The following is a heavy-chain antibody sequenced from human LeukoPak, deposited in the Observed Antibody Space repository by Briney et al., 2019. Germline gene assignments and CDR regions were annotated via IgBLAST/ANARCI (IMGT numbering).Heavy chain of an antibody. CDR2: ISYDGSNK. Sequence: GGSLRLSCETSGFIFRNKGMDWVRQAPGKGLEWVAVISYDGSNKYYADSVKGRFTISRDNAKNSLYLQMNSLRAEDTAVYYCARAYYDYVWGSYRQLSVDYWGQGTLVTVSS. CDR1: GFIFRNKG. D-gene: IGHD3-16*02. CDR3: ARAYYDYVWGSYRQLSVDY. J-gene: IGHJ4*02. V-gene: IGHV3-30*12.